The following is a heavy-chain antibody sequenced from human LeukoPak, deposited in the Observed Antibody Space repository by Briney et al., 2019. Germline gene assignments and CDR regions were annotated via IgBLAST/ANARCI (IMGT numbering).Heavy chain of an antibody. CDR1: GFTFSRSS. V-gene: IGHV3-48*04. CDR2: ISSSGSTI. Sequence: GGSLRLSCTASGFTFSRSSMNWVRQAPGKGLEWISYISSSGSTIYYADSVKGRFTISRDNAKNSLYLQMNSLRAEDTAVYYCAELGITMIGGVWGKGTTVTISS. D-gene: IGHD3-10*02. J-gene: IGHJ6*04. CDR3: AELGITMIGGV.